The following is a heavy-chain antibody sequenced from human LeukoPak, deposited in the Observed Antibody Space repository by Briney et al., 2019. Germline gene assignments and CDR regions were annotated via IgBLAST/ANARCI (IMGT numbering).Heavy chain of an antibody. J-gene: IGHJ4*02. CDR1: GFTFTNFW. CDR3: AGRDSARNPWAY. Sequence: GGSLRLSCAASGFTFTNFWMNWIRRAPGRGLEWVANIRPDGSEHFYVDSVKGRFTISRDNAKNSVYLQMNSLGADDTAVYYCAGRDSARNPWAYWGQGTLVTVST. V-gene: IGHV3-7*01. CDR2: IRPDGSEH. D-gene: IGHD4-11*01.